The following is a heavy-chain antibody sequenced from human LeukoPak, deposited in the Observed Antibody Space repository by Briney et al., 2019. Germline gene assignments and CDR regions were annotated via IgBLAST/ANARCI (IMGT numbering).Heavy chain of an antibody. J-gene: IGHJ4*02. CDR2: ISGSDPGT. CDR1: GFTFSSYA. D-gene: IGHD2-2*01. V-gene: IGHV3-23*01. CDR3: ARGNAGHCTGTTCYPFDY. Sequence: PGGSLRLSCAASGFTFSSYAMSYVRQVPGKGLEWVSAISGSDPGTYYADSVKGRFTIFRGNSRSTLHLQMNSLRVEDTAVYYCARGNAGHCTGTTCYPFDYWGQGTLVTVSS.